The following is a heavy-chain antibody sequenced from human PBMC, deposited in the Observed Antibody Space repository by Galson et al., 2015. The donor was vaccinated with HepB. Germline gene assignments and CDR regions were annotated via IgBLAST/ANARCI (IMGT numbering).Heavy chain of an antibody. V-gene: IGHV3-9*01. CDR2: ISWNSGSI. D-gene: IGHD2-2*01. J-gene: IGHJ4*02. Sequence: SLRLSCAASGFTFDDYAMHWVRQAPGKGLEWVSGISWNSGSIGYADSVKGRFTISRDNAKNSLYLQMNSLRAEDTALYYCARDLCSSTSCYGGGHFDYWGQGTLVTVSS. CDR1: GFTFDDYA. CDR3: ARDLCSSTSCYGGGHFDY.